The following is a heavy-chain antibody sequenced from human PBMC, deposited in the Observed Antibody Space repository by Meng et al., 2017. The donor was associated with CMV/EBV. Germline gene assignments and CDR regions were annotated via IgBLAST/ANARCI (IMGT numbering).Heavy chain of an antibody. CDR1: GYTFTGYY. J-gene: IGHJ4*02. CDR3: ARWGGTYRLALGYFDY. D-gene: IGHD6-19*01. Sequence: ASVKVSCKASGYTFTGYYMHWVRQAPGQGLEWMGWNNPNSGGTNYAQKFQGRVTMTRDTSISTAYMELSRLRSDDTAVYYCARWGGTYRLALGYFDYWGQGTLVTVSS. CDR2: NNPNSGGT. V-gene: IGHV1-2*02.